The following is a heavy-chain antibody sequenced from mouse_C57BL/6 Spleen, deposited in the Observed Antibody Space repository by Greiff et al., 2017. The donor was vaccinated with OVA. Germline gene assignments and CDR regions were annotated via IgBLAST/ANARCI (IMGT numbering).Heavy chain of an antibody. J-gene: IGHJ1*03. V-gene: IGHV5-6*01. D-gene: IGHD3-2*02. CDR1: GFTFSSYG. Sequence: DVHLVESGGDLVKPGGSLKLSCAASGFTFSSYGMSWVRQTPDKRLEWVATISSGGSYTYYPDSVKGRFTISRDNAKNTLYLQMSSLKSEDTAMYYCARHEGQLRPYFDVWGTGTTVTVSS. CDR3: ARHEGQLRPYFDV. CDR2: ISSGGSYT.